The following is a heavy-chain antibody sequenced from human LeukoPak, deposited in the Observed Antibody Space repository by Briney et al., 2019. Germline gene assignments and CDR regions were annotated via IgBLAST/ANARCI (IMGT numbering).Heavy chain of an antibody. CDR1: GGSISSSSYY. Sequence: SETLSLTCTVSGGSISSSSYYWGWIRQPPGKGLEWIGSIYYSGSTYYNPSLKSRVTISVDTSKNQFSLELSSVTAADTAVYYCARASWRQLGWFDPWGQGTLVTVSS. J-gene: IGHJ5*02. D-gene: IGHD6-6*01. CDR3: ARASWRQLGWFDP. CDR2: IYYSGST. V-gene: IGHV4-39*07.